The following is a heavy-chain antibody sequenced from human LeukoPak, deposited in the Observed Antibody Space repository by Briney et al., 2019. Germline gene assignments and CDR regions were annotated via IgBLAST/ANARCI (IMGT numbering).Heavy chain of an antibody. CDR1: GYTFTSYY. J-gene: IGHJ4*02. CDR2: INPSGGST. Sequence: ASVKVSCKASGYTFTSYYMHWVRQAPGQGLEWMGIINPSGGSTSYAQKFQGRVTMTRDTSTSTVYMELSSLRSEDTAVYYCARDPVIMITFGGAEPKYYFDYWGQGTLVTVSS. CDR3: ARDPVIMITFGGAEPKYYFDY. V-gene: IGHV1-46*01. D-gene: IGHD3-16*01.